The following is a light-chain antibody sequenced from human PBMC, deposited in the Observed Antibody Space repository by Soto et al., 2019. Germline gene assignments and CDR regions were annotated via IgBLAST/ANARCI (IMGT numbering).Light chain of an antibody. Sequence: QTVVTQEPSLTVSPGGTVTLTCVCSTGAVTSGHYPYWFQQKPGQAPRTLIYDTSNKHSWTPARFSGSLLGGKAALTLSGAQPEDEAEYYCLLSYSGAREVFGGGTKLTVL. CDR1: TGAVTSGHY. V-gene: IGLV7-46*01. CDR3: LLSYSGAREV. CDR2: DTS. J-gene: IGLJ2*01.